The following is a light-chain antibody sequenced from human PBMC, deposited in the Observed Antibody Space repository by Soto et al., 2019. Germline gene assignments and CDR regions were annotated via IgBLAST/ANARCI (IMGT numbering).Light chain of an antibody. CDR3: QQSYSTPPT. CDR2: AAS. CDR1: QSISRS. J-gene: IGKJ1*01. V-gene: IGKV1-39*01. Sequence: DIQMTQSPSTLSASVGDRVTITCRASQSISRSLAWYQQKPGKAPKLLIYAASSLQSGVPSRFSGSGSGTDFTLTISSLQPEDFATYYCQQSYSTPPTFGQGTKVDIK.